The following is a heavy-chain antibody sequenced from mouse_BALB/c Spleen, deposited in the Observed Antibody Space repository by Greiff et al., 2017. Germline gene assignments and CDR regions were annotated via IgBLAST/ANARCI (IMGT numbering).Heavy chain of an antibody. CDR3: ASATVVDNFYY. CDR2: IYPGDGDT. J-gene: IGHJ2*01. Sequence: VQLQQSGAELVRPGSSVKISCKASGYAFSSYWMNWVKQRPGQGLEWIGQIYPGDGDTNYNGKFKGKATLTADKSSSTAYMQLSSLTSEDSAVYFCASATVVDNFYYWGQGTTLTVSS. D-gene: IGHD1-1*01. CDR1: GYAFSSYW. V-gene: IGHV1-80*01.